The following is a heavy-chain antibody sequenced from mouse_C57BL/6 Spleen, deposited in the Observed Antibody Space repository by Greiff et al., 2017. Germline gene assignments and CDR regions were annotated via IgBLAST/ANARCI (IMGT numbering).Heavy chain of an antibody. J-gene: IGHJ1*03. CDR1: GFTFSDYY. CDR2: ISNGGGST. V-gene: IGHV5-12*01. Sequence: EVQVVESGGGLVQPGGSLKLSCAASGFTFSDYYMYWVRQTPEKRLEWVAYISNGGGSTNYPDTVKGRFTISRDNAKNTLYLQMSRLKAEDTAMYYCARPGFDVWGTGTTVTVSS. CDR3: ARPGFDV.